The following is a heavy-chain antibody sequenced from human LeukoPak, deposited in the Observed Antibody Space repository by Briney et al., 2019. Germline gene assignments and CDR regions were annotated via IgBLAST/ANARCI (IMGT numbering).Heavy chain of an antibody. Sequence: SQTLSLTCAISGDTVSSNSATWNWIRQSPSRGLKWLGRTYYTSKWYSDYAVSVKSRITINPDTSKNQFSLQLNSVTPEDTAVYYCARIGHPWGIEDAFDIWGQGTMVTVSS. CDR2: TYYTSKWYS. V-gene: IGHV6-1*01. J-gene: IGHJ3*02. D-gene: IGHD3-16*01. CDR1: GDTVSSNSAT. CDR3: ARIGHPWGIEDAFDI.